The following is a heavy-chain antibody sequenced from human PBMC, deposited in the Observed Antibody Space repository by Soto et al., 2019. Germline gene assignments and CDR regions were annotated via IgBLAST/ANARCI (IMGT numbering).Heavy chain of an antibody. CDR3: ASLSKNWNDAPDAFDI. V-gene: IGHV5-51*01. CDR1: GYSFTSYW. Sequence: LGESLKISCKGSGYSFTSYWIGWVRQMPGKGLEWMGIIYPGDSDTRYSPSFQGQVTTSADKSISTAYLQWSSLKASDTAMYYCASLSKNWNDAPDAFDIWGQGTMVTVSS. J-gene: IGHJ3*02. D-gene: IGHD1-1*01. CDR2: IYPGDSDT.